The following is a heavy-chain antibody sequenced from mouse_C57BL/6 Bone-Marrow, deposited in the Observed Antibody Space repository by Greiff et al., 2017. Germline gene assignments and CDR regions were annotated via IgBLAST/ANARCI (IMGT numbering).Heavy chain of an antibody. Sequence: EVKLVESGGVLVKPGGSLKLSCAASGFTFSSYGMSWVRQTPDKRLEWVATISSGGSYTYYPDSVKGRFTISRDNAKNTLYLQMSSLKSEDTAMYYCASLGFSYAMDYWGQGTSVTVSS. CDR3: ASLGFSYAMDY. J-gene: IGHJ4*01. D-gene: IGHD4-1*01. CDR2: ISSGGSYT. CDR1: GFTFSSYG. V-gene: IGHV5-6*01.